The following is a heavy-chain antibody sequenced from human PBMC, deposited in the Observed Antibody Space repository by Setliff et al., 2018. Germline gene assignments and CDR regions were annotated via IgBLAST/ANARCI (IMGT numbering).Heavy chain of an antibody. D-gene: IGHD2-8*02. CDR3: ARDFSTGSSS. CDR2: IKQDGGEK. CDR1: GFTFSSYW. Sequence: LRLSCAASGFTFSSYWMSWVRQAPGKGLEWVANIKQDGGEKYYVGSVKGRFTISRDNANNLLYLHMSSLRAEDTAVYYCARDFSTGSSSWGQGTLVTV. J-gene: IGHJ5*02. V-gene: IGHV3-7*03.